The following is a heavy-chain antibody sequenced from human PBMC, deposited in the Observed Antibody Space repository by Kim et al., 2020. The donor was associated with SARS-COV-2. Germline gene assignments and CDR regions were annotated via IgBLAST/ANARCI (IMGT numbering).Heavy chain of an antibody. CDR3: LGGYYFDY. V-gene: IGHV1-3*01. CDR2: GNGNA. J-gene: IGHJ4*02. D-gene: IGHD2-15*01. Sequence: GNGNAIYSQNFQGRVTLTTDTSASTGYMEMSSLRSEDSAVYYCLGGYYFDYWGQGTLVTVSS.